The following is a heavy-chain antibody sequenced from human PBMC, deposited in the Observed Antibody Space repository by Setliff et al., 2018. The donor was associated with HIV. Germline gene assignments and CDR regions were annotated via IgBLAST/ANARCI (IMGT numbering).Heavy chain of an antibody. CDR3: AGSRGYFVQAD. CDR1: GFTFTNYW. V-gene: IGHV3-7*01. Sequence: GESLRLSCAASGFTFTNYWMSWVRQAPGKGLEWVANIHKDGSEKYYVDSVKGRFTISRDNTKNLLYLEMNSLRAEDTAVYYCAGSRGYFVQADWGQGTLVTVSS. CDR2: IHKDGSEK. D-gene: IGHD3-10*01. J-gene: IGHJ4*02.